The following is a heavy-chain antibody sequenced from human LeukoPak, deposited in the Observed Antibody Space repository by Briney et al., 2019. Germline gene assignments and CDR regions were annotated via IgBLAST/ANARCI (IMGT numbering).Heavy chain of an antibody. D-gene: IGHD2-15*01. Sequence: PGGSLRLSCSASGFRFDDYGMNWVRQVPGKGLEWVSGINGNGDSTSYGDSVKGRFTISRDNAKNSLYLQMNSLRAEDTAMYYCVRDRGYCSGGTCYALWDYWGQGTLVTVSS. CDR2: INGNGDST. CDR3: VRDRGYCSGGTCYALWDY. J-gene: IGHJ4*02. V-gene: IGHV3-20*04. CDR1: GFRFDDYG.